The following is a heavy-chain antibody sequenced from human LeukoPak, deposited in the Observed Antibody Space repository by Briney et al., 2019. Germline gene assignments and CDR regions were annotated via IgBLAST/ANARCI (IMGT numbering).Heavy chain of an antibody. CDR2: IYYSGST. D-gene: IGHD6-13*01. CDR1: GGSISSGGYY. V-gene: IGHV4-31*03. J-gene: IGHJ4*02. CDR3: ARDREAAGTGN. Sequence: SQTLPLTCTVSGGSISSGGYYWSWIRQHPGKGLEWIGYIYYSGSTYYNPSLKSRVTISVDTSKNQFSLKLSSVTAADMAVYYCARDREAAGTGNWGQGTLVTVSS.